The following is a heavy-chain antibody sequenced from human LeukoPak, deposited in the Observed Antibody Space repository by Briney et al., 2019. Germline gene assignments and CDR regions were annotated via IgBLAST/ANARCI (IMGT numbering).Heavy chain of an antibody. D-gene: IGHD3-10*01. CDR3: AKIGGPDGSGSSVDY. J-gene: IGHJ4*02. CDR1: GFTFSSYS. Sequence: GGSLRLSCAASGFTFSSYSMNWGRQAAGKGLEWVSSISSSSSYIYYADSVKGRFTISRDNSKNTLYLQMNSLRAEDTAVYYCAKIGGPDGSGSSVDYWGQGTLVTVSS. CDR2: ISSSSSYI. V-gene: IGHV3-21*01.